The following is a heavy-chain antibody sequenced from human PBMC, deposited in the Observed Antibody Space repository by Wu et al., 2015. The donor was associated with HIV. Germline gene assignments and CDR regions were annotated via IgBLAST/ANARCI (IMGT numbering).Heavy chain of an antibody. CDR1: GYTFTDYY. V-gene: IGHV1-2*02. CDR3: ARALRPVADALELDY. D-gene: IGHD6-19*01. Sequence: QVQLVQSGAEVKKPGASVKVSCQASGYTFTDYYIHWLRQAPGQGLEWMGWINPNSGGTNYAQKFQGRVAMTRDTSISTAFMELSRLRFDDTAIYYCARALRPVADALELDYWGQGTLVTVSS. CDR2: INPNSGGT. J-gene: IGHJ4*02.